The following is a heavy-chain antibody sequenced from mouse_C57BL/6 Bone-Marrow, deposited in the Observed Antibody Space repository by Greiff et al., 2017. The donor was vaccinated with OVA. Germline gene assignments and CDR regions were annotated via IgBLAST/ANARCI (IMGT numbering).Heavy chain of an antibody. V-gene: IGHV5-4*03. J-gene: IGHJ4*01. CDR1: GFTFSSYA. CDR2: ISDGGSYT. Sequence: EVKVVESGGGLVKPGGSLKLSCAASGFTFSSYAMSWVRQTPEKRLEWVATISDGGSYTYYTDNVKGRFTISGDNAKNNLYMQMSRLKSEDTAMYYCAIVIYGYEDAMDYWGHGTSVTVSS. D-gene: IGHD2-2*01. CDR3: AIVIYGYEDAMDY.